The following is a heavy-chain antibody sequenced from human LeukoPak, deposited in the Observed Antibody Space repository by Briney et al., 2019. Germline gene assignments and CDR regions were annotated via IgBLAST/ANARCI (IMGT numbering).Heavy chain of an antibody. J-gene: IGHJ4*02. CDR1: GFIVSSNY. CDR2: IYSGGST. D-gene: IGHD4-17*01. Sequence: GGFLRLSCAASGFIVSSNYMTWVRQAPGKGLEWVSVIYSGGSTYYADSVKGRFAISRDNSQNTLYLQMNSLRAEDAAVYYCARGGDHNFDFWGQGTLVTVSS. V-gene: IGHV3-66*01. CDR3: ARGGDHNFDF.